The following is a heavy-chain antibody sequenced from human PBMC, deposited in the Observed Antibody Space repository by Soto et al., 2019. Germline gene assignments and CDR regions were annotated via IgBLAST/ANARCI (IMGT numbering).Heavy chain of an antibody. J-gene: IGHJ4*02. CDR3: AKDHISDRGFYGSGSYYFGY. Sequence: GGSLRLSCAASGFTFSSYAMSWVRQAPGKGLEWVSAISGSGGSTYYADSVKGRFTISRDNSKNTLYLQMNSLRAEDTAVYYCAKDHISDRGFYGSGSYYFGYWGQGTLVTVSS. D-gene: IGHD3-10*01. CDR2: ISGSGGST. CDR1: GFTFSSYA. V-gene: IGHV3-23*01.